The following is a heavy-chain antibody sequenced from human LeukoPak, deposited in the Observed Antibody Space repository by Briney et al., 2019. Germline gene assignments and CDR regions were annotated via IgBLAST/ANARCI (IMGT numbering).Heavy chain of an antibody. V-gene: IGHV6-1*01. Sequence: SQTLSLTCAISGDSVSSNNAAWNWIRQSPSRGLEWLGRARYRTKWYIDYAESVKSRMTINPDTSKNQISLQLNSVTPEDTAVYYCVRDFMYNTACTGCWGQGTLVTVSS. CDR3: VRDFMYNTACTGC. CDR1: GDSVSSNNAA. D-gene: IGHD5-18*01. J-gene: IGHJ4*02. CDR2: ARYRTKWYI.